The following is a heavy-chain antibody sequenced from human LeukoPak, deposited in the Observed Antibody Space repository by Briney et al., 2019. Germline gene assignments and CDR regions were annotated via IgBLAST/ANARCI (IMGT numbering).Heavy chain of an antibody. CDR3: ARALPYSSSWYSYNYYYYMDV. Sequence: ASVKVSCKASGYTFTVYSMHWVRQAPGQGLEWMGWINPNSGGTNYAQKFQGRVTMTRDTSISTAYMELSRLRSDDTAVYYCARALPYSSSWYSYNYYYYMDVWGKGTTVTISS. J-gene: IGHJ6*03. D-gene: IGHD6-13*01. CDR1: GYTFTVYS. CDR2: INPNSGGT. V-gene: IGHV1-2*02.